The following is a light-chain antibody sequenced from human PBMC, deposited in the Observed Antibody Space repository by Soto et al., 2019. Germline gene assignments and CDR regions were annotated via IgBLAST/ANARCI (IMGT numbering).Light chain of an antibody. CDR1: QSVLTN. V-gene: IGKV3-15*01. Sequence: EIVMTQSPATLSVSPGERATLSCRASQSVLTNVAWYQHKPGQAPRLLIYGASTRATGVPDRFSGSGSETEFTLTISSLQSADFAIYYCQQFHNGPRSFGQGTKVDI. CDR3: QQFHNGPRS. CDR2: GAS. J-gene: IGKJ1*01.